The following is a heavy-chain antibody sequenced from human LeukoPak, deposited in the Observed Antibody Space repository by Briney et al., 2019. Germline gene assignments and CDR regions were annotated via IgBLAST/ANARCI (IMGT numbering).Heavy chain of an antibody. D-gene: IGHD1-26*01. CDR3: AKGGYSGSYYYFDY. J-gene: IGHJ4*02. Sequence: GGSLRLSCAASGFTFSDYYMSWIRQAPGKGLEWVSAISASDITTYYADSVKGRFTISRDNSKNTVYLQMNSLRAEDTAVYYCAKGGYSGSYYYFDYWGQGTLVTVSS. CDR2: ISASDITT. CDR1: GFTFSDYY. V-gene: IGHV3-23*01.